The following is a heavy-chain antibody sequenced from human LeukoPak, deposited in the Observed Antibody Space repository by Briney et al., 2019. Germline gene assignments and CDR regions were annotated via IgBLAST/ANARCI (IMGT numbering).Heavy chain of an antibody. Sequence: GGSLRLSCAASGFTFSSYAMHWVRQAPGKGLERVALISYDGSNKYYADSVKGRFTISRDNSKNTLYLQMNSLRAEDPAVYYCARDIGDMITFGGVIVLLDYWGQGTLVTVSS. CDR2: ISYDGSNK. CDR1: GFTFSSYA. CDR3: ARDIGDMITFGGVIVLLDY. V-gene: IGHV3-30-3*01. J-gene: IGHJ4*02. D-gene: IGHD3-16*02.